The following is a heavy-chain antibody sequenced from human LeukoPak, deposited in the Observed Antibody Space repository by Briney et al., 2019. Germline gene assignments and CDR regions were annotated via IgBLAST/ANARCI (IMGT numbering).Heavy chain of an antibody. D-gene: IGHD4-17*01. J-gene: IGHJ4*02. Sequence: GGSLRLSCAASGFTFSGYGMHWVRQAPGKGLEWVAFIRYDGSNKYYADSVKGRFTISRDNSKNTLYLQMNSLRAEDTAVYYCAKDRPTASDYWGQGTLVTVSS. CDR1: GFTFSGYG. CDR3: AKDRPTASDY. CDR2: IRYDGSNK. V-gene: IGHV3-30*02.